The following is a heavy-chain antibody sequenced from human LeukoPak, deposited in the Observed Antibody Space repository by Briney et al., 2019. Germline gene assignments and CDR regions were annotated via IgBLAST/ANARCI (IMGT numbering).Heavy chain of an antibody. CDR2: IYSGGST. Sequence: PGGSLRLSCAASGFTVSNNYMSWVRQAPGKGLEWVSVIYSGGSTYYADSVKGRFTISRDNSKNTLYLQMKSLRAEDTAVYYCARHYYDSSGLGDYWGQGTLVTVSS. D-gene: IGHD3-22*01. CDR3: ARHYYDSSGLGDY. CDR1: GFTVSNNY. V-gene: IGHV3-53*01. J-gene: IGHJ4*02.